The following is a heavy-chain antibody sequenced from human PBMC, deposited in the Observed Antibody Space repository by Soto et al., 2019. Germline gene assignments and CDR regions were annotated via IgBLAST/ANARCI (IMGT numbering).Heavy chain of an antibody. CDR3: TKGHISGITGTRAYSGY. V-gene: IGHV3-23*01. J-gene: IGHJ4*02. CDR1: GFTFSSYA. CDR2: ISGSGGST. Sequence: EVQLLESGGGLVQPGGSLRISCAASGFTFSSYAMSWVRQAPGKGLEWDSAISGSGGSTYYADSVKGRFTISRDNSKNTLYLQMNSMRAEDTAVYYCTKGHISGITGTRAYSGYWGQGTLVTVSS. D-gene: IGHD1-7*01.